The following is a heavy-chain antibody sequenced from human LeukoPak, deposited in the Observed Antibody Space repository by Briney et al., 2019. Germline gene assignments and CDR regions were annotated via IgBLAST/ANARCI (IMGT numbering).Heavy chain of an antibody. CDR2: IFPSGGEI. Sequence: GGSLRLSCAASGFTFSTFAMIWVRQPPGKGLEWVSSIFPSGGEIHYADSVRGRFTISRYNSKSTLSLQMNSLRAEDTAIYYCATYRQVLLPFESWGQGTLVTVSS. CDR3: ATYRQVLLPFES. D-gene: IGHD2-8*02. CDR1: GFTFSTFA. J-gene: IGHJ4*02. V-gene: IGHV3-23*01.